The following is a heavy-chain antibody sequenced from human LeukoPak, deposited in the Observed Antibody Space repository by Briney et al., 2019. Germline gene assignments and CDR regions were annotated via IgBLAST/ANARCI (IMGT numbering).Heavy chain of an antibody. CDR3: GRQGYTASYYFLDF. CDR1: SGSINSYY. Sequence: PSETLSLTCTVSSGSINSYYWGWVRQPPGKGLEWIGRIYTTGATQYNPSPKSRVTMSIDTSTNQFSLNLRSMTVADTAVYYCGRQGYTASYYFLDFWSQGTLVAVS. V-gene: IGHV4-4*07. D-gene: IGHD1-26*01. J-gene: IGHJ4*02. CDR2: IYTTGAT.